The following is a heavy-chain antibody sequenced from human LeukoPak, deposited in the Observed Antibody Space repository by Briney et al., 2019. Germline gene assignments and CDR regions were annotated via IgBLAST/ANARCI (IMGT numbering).Heavy chain of an antibody. V-gene: IGHV3-9*01. CDR2: ISWNSGSI. CDR1: GFTFDDYA. J-gene: IGHJ4*02. Sequence: GGSLRLSCAASGFTFDDYAMHWVRQAPGKGLEWVSGISWNSGSIGYADSVKGRFTISRDNAKNSLYLQMNSLRAEDTALYYCAKDRAAAGSEFDSWGQGTLVTVSS. CDR3: AKDRAAAGSEFDS. D-gene: IGHD6-13*01.